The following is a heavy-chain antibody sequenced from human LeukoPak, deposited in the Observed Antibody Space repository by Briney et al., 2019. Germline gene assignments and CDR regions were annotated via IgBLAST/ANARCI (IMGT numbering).Heavy chain of an antibody. CDR2: IGVSNSVI. D-gene: IGHD3-3*01. CDR1: GFTFSTYS. Sequence: GGSLRLSCAASGFTFSTYSMNWVRQAPGKGLEWVSYIGVSNSVIYYADSVKGRFTISRDNAKSSLYLQMTSLRADDTAVYYCATDRWGFFNYWGQGTLVTVSS. V-gene: IGHV3-48*01. J-gene: IGHJ4*02. CDR3: ATDRWGFFNY.